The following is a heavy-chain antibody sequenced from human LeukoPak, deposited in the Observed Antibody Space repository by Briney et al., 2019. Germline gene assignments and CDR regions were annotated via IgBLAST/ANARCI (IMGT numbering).Heavy chain of an antibody. CDR1: GFTFGDYA. CDR2: IYSAGSS. CDR3: ARGPDYANGWNYFDS. D-gene: IGHD4-17*01. V-gene: IGHV3-53*01. Sequence: GGSLRLSCTASGFTFGDYAMSWVRQAPGKGLEWVSVIYSAGSSSYADSVKGRFTISRDNSKNTLYLQMNRLRAEDTAIYYCARGPDYANGWNYFDSWGQGTLVTVSS. J-gene: IGHJ4*02.